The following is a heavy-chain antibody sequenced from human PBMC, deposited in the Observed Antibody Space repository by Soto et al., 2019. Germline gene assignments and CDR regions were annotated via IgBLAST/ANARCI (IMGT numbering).Heavy chain of an antibody. CDR2: IGGGGRDR. V-gene: IGHV3-23*01. CDR1: GFTFNIIA. Sequence: EVQLLESGGGLVQPGGSLRLSCAASGFTFNIIAMSWVRQAPGKGLEWVSGIGGGGRDRYYADSVKGRFTISRDNSKNTVFLQMNSLRVEDTAIYYCVRFLEWLQEYYFDYWGQGTLVTVSS. CDR3: VRFLEWLQEYYFDY. J-gene: IGHJ4*02. D-gene: IGHD3-3*01.